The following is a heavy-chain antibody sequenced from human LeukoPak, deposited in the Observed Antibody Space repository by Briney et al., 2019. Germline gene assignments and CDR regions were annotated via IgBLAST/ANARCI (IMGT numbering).Heavy chain of an antibody. CDR2: IIPIFGTA. D-gene: IGHD6-19*01. J-gene: IGHJ4*02. V-gene: IGHV1-69*06. CDR1: GGTFSSYA. Sequence: SVKVSCKASGGTFSSYAVSWVRQAPGQGLEWMGGIIPIFGTANYAQKFQGRVTITADKSTSTAYMELSSLRSEDTAVYYCARGPGYSSGWSTLPVGYYFDYWGQGTLVTVSS. CDR3: ARGPGYSSGWSTLPVGYYFDY.